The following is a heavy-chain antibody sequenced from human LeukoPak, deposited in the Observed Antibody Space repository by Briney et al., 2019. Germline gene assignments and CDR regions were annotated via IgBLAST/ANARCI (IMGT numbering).Heavy chain of an antibody. J-gene: IGHJ6*04. Sequence: ASVKVSCKTSGYTFTSHSITWVRQAPGQGLEWMGGIIPIFGTANYAQKFQGRVTITTDESTSTAYMELSSLRSEDTAVYYCARGPLGAAGFNHVDVWGKGTTVTVSS. CDR1: GYTFTSHS. D-gene: IGHD6-13*01. CDR3: ARGPLGAAGFNHVDV. CDR2: IIPIFGTA. V-gene: IGHV1-69*05.